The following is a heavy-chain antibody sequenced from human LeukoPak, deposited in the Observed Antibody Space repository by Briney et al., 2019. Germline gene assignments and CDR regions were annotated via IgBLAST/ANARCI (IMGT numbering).Heavy chain of an antibody. J-gene: IGHJ4*02. D-gene: IGHD5-18*01. CDR3: ASGGYSYGFDY. CDR1: GGSISRGGYS. Sequence: PSQTLSPTCAVSGGSISRGGYSWSWIRQPPGKGLEWIGYIYHNGNTYYSPSLKSRVTISVDRSKNQLSLKLSSVTAADTAMYYCASGGYSYGFDYWGQGTLVTVSS. V-gene: IGHV4-30-2*01. CDR2: IYHNGNT.